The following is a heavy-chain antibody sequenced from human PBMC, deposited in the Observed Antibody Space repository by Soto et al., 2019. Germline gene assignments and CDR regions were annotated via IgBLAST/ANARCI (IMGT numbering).Heavy chain of an antibody. D-gene: IGHD2-15*01. V-gene: IGHV4-34*01. J-gene: IGHJ6*02. Sequence: SETLSLTCAVYGGSFSGCYWSWIRQPPGKGLEWIGEINHSGSTNYNPSLKSRVTISVDTSKNQFSLKLSSVTAADTAVYYCARRPAVVTYYYYGMDVWGQGTTVTVSS. CDR1: GGSFSGCY. CDR2: INHSGST. CDR3: ARRPAVVTYYYYGMDV.